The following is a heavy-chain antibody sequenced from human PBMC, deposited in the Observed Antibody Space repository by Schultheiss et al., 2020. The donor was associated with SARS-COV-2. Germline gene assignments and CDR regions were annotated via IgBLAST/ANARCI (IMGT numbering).Heavy chain of an antibody. CDR2: ISYDGSNK. Sequence: GGSLRLSCAASGFTFSSYAMHWVRQAPGKGLEWVAVISYDGSNKYYADSVKGRFTISRDNSKNTLYLQMSSLRAEDTAVYYCVKKAKRNSYYFDYWGQGTLVTVSS. J-gene: IGHJ4*02. D-gene: IGHD1/OR15-1a*01. CDR1: GFTFSSYA. V-gene: IGHV3-30*15. CDR3: VKKAKRNSYYFDY.